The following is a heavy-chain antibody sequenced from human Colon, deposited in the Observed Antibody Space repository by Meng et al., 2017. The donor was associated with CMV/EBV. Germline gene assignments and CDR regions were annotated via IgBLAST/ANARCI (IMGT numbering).Heavy chain of an antibody. J-gene: IGHJ4*02. CDR3: ARETSGWSTGIDY. CDR1: GFTFSSYW. V-gene: IGHV3-7*01. CDR2: IKQDGSEK. D-gene: IGHD6-19*01. Sequence: GESLKISCAASGFTFSSYWMSWVRQAPGKGLEWVANIKQDGSEKYYVDSVKGRFTISRDNAKNSLYLQMNSLRAEDTAVYYCARETSGWSTGIDYWGQGTLVTVSS.